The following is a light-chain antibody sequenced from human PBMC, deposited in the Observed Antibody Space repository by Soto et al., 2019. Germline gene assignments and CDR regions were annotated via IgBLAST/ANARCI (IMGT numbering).Light chain of an antibody. V-gene: IGKV1-9*01. CDR3: QQIYTYPYT. CDR2: SAS. J-gene: IGKJ2*01. Sequence: IQLTQSPTSLSASVGDRVTIPCRASQGIDSYLAWYQRKPGEAPKLLIYSASTLQSGVPSRFSGRGSGTDFTLSISSLQPEDFATYYCQQIYTYPYTFGQGTKVDIK. CDR1: QGIDSY.